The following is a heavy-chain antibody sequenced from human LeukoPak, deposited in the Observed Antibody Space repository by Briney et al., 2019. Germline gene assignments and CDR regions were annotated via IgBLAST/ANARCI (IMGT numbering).Heavy chain of an antibody. CDR3: AKDRVYLREFDY. D-gene: IGHD5/OR15-5a*01. CDR2: IRGSGGVT. J-gene: IGHJ4*02. Sequence: PGGSLRLSCAASGFTFTSYAMSWVRHTPRKRLDWASTIRGSGGVTYYADSVKGRFTISRDSSKNTLYLQMNSLRAEDTAVYYCAKDRVYLREFDYWGQGTLVTVSS. V-gene: IGHV3-23*01. CDR1: GFTFTSYA.